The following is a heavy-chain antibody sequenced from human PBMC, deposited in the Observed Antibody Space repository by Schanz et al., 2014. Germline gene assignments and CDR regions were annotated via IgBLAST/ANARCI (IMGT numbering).Heavy chain of an antibody. CDR3: PKPTTHLDMALVRTSIDLCLQ. CDR1: GFTFSSYG. Sequence: SSGFTFSSYGMHWVRQAPGNGLEWVAAMSYYGSIKYYGESVKGRFTISIDNSNNTLYLHMNSFISEDTALYSSPKPTTHLDMALVRTSIDLCLQ. D-gene: IGHD2-21*02. J-gene: IGHJ1*01. V-gene: IGHV3-30*18. CDR2: MSYYGSIK.